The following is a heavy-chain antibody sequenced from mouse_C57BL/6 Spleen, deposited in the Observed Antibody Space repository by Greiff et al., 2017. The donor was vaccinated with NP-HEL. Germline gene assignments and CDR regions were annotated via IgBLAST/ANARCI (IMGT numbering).Heavy chain of an antibody. CDR2: FYPGSGSI. V-gene: IGHV1-62-2*01. D-gene: IGHD1-1*01. CDR3: ARHHYYGSSSYWYFDV. CDR1: GYTFTEYT. J-gene: IGHJ1*03. Sequence: VQLQQSGAELVKPGASVKLSCKASGYTFTEYTIHWVKQRPGQGLEWIGWFYPGSGSIKYNEKFKDKAPLTADKSSSTVYMELSRLTSEDSAVYFCARHHYYGSSSYWYFDVWGTGTTVTVSS.